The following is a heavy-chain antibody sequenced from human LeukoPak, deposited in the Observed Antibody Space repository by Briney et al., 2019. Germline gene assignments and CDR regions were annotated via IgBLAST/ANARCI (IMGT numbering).Heavy chain of an antibody. CDR3: AKDWKFYYVSGSFFPDN. D-gene: IGHD3-10*01. CDR1: GFAFSSYA. J-gene: IGHJ4*02. CDR2: IIHDGRKK. V-gene: IGHV3-30*04. Sequence: GGSLRLSCAASGFAFSSYAVHWVCQAPGKGLECVAVIIHDGRKKYYADFVKGRFTISRDNSKNTLYLHMNSLIPEDTAVYFCAKDWKFYYVSGSFFPDNWGQGTLVTVSS.